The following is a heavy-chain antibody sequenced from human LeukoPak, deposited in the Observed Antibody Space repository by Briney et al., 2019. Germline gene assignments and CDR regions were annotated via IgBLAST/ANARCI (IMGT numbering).Heavy chain of an antibody. CDR2: INHSGST. CDR1: GGSISSSSYY. V-gene: IGHV4-39*01. Sequence: SETLSLTCTVSGGSISSSSYYWGWIRQPPGKGLEWIGEINHSGSTNYNPSLKSRVTISVDTSKNQFSLKLSSVTAADTAVYYCARHGGRGGIAAAGGYNYFDYWGQGTLVTVSS. D-gene: IGHD6-13*01. J-gene: IGHJ4*02. CDR3: ARHGGRGGIAAAGGYNYFDY.